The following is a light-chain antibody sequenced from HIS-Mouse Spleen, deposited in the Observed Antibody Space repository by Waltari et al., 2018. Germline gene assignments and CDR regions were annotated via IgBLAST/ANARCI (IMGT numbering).Light chain of an antibody. CDR1: ALPKKI. CDR3: YSTDSSGNHRV. V-gene: IGLV3-10*01. J-gene: IGLJ2*01. Sequence: SYELTQPPSVSVSPGQTARITCPGDALPKKIPYWYQQKSGQAPVLVIYEDSKRPSGIPERFSGSSSGTMATLTISGAQVEDEADYYCYSTDSSGNHRVFGGGTKLTVL. CDR2: EDS.